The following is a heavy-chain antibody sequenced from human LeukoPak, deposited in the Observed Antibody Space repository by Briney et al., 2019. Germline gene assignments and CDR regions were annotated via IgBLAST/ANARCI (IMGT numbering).Heavy chain of an antibody. CDR3: ASRNYYDSSGYYYYYFDY. CDR2: IWGDENHK. Sequence: GGSLRLSCAASGFTLSSSGMHWVRQAPGKGLEWVAVIWGDENHKYYGDSVKGRFTISRDNSKNTLYLQMNSLRAEDTAVYYCASRNYYDSSGYYYYYFDYWGQGILVTVSS. J-gene: IGHJ4*02. CDR1: GFTLSSSG. V-gene: IGHV3-33*01. D-gene: IGHD3-22*01.